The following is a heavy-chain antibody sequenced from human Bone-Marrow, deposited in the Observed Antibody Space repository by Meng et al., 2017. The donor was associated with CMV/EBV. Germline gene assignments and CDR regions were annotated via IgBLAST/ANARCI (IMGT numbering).Heavy chain of an antibody. CDR2: INPNSGGT. CDR3: ARGAWYYDSSGYSAF. CDR1: GYTFTGDY. Sequence: QVQLVQSGAEVKKPGASVKVSCKASGYTFTGDYMHWVRQAPGQGLEWMGWINPNSGGTNYAQKFQGRVTMTRDTSISTAYMELSRLRSDDTAVYYCARGAWYYDSSGYSAFWGQGTLVTVSS. J-gene: IGHJ4*02. V-gene: IGHV1-2*02. D-gene: IGHD3-22*01.